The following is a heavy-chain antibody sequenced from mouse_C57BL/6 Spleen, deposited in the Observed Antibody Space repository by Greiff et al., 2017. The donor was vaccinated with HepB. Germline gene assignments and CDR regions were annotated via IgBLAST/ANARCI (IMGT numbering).Heavy chain of an antibody. CDR1: GFTFSSYA. D-gene: IGHD1-1*01. CDR3: ARVNGSSYGWYFDV. V-gene: IGHV5-4*01. J-gene: IGHJ1*03. Sequence: EVQLVESGGGLVKPGGSLKLSCAASGFTFSSYAMSWVRQTPEKRLEWVATISDGGSYTYYPDNVKGRFTISRDNAKNNLYLQMSHLKSEDTAMYYCARVNGSSYGWYFDVWGTGTTVTVSS. CDR2: ISDGGSYT.